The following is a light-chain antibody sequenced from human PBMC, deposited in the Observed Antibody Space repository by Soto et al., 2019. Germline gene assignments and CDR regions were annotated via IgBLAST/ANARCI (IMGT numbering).Light chain of an antibody. J-gene: IGLJ1*01. CDR2: EVS. Sequence: QSALTQPASVSGSPGQSITISCTGTSSDVGGYNYVSWYQQHPGKAPKLMIYEVSNRPSGVSIRFSGSKSGNTASLTISGLQAEDEADYYCSSYTSSTSLDVFGTGTKVTXL. CDR3: SSYTSSTSLDV. CDR1: SSDVGGYNY. V-gene: IGLV2-14*01.